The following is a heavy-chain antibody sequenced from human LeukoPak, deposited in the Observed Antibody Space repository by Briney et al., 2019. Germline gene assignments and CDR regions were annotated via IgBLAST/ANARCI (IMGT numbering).Heavy chain of an antibody. D-gene: IGHD3-22*01. V-gene: IGHV3-23*01. Sequence: PGGSLRLSCAASGFTFSSYAMSWVRQAPGKGLEWVSAISGSSGSTYYADSVKGRFTISRDNSKNTLYLRMNSLRAEDTAVYYCARDSSGFFLFDPWGQGTLVTVSS. CDR1: GFTFSSYA. CDR3: ARDSSGFFLFDP. CDR2: ISGSSGST. J-gene: IGHJ5*02.